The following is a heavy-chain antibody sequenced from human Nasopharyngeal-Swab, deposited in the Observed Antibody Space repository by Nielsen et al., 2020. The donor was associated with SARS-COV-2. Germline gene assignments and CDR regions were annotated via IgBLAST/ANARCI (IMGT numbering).Heavy chain of an antibody. Sequence: GESLKLSCSASGFPFRSYAMSWVRQAPGKGLEWVSAISGSGGSTYYADSVKGRFTISRDNSKNTLYLQMNSLRAEDTAVYYCAKDWGLWLQAYYFDYWGQGTLVTVSS. D-gene: IGHD5-18*01. V-gene: IGHV3-23*01. CDR1: GFPFRSYA. CDR2: ISGSGGST. CDR3: AKDWGLWLQAYYFDY. J-gene: IGHJ4*02.